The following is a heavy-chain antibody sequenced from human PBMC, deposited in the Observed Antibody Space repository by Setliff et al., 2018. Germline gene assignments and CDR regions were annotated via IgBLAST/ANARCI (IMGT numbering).Heavy chain of an antibody. Sequence: SETLSLTCAVYGGSFSGYYWSWIRQPPGKGLEWIGEINHSGSTNYNPSLKSRVTISVDTSKDQFSLKLSSVTAADTAVYYCARGPKSGSYNDAFDIWGQGTMVTVSS. V-gene: IGHV4-34*01. D-gene: IGHD1-26*01. J-gene: IGHJ3*02. CDR1: GGSFSGYY. CDR2: INHSGST. CDR3: ARGPKSGSYNDAFDI.